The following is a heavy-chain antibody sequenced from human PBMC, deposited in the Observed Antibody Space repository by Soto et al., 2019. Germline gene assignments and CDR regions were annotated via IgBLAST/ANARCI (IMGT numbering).Heavy chain of an antibody. CDR2: ISTSTSTI. CDR3: ARDGRARSVDASDYYFFSGMDV. CDR1: GFIFSTYS. Sequence: GGSLRLSCVASGFIFSTYSMNWVRQAPGKGLEWVSYISTSTSTIYYADSGKGRFTISRDNAKNSLYLQMNSLRDEATAVYFCARDGRARSVDASDYYFFSGMDVWGQETTVTVSS. D-gene: IGHD3-3*01. J-gene: IGHJ6*02. V-gene: IGHV3-48*02.